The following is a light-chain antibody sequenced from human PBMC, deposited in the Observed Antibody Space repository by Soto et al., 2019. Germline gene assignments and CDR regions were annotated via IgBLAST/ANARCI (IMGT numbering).Light chain of an antibody. J-gene: IGKJ1*01. CDR1: QSISSW. CDR2: GAS. V-gene: IGKV1-5*01. Sequence: DIQMTQSPATLSVSAVDRATLSCRASQSISSWLAWYQQKPGQAPRFLIYGASTLETVIPARFSGSGSGTEFTLTISSLQPDDFATYYCLQHNTCPWTFGQGTKVDIK. CDR3: LQHNTCPWT.